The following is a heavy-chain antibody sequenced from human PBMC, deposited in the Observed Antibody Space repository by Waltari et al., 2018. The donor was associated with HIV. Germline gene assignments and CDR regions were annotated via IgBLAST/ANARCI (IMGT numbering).Heavy chain of an antibody. CDR3: ARDPQYCSSTSCSYYFDY. CDR2: ISYDGSNK. Sequence: VQPGRSLRLSCAASGFTFSSYAMHWVRQAPGKGLEWVAVISYDGSNKYYADSVKGRFTISRDNSKNTLYLQMNSLRAEDTAVYYCARDPQYCSSTSCSYYFDYWGQGTLVTVSS. V-gene: IGHV3-30-3*01. CDR1: GFTFSSYA. D-gene: IGHD2-2*01. J-gene: IGHJ4*02.